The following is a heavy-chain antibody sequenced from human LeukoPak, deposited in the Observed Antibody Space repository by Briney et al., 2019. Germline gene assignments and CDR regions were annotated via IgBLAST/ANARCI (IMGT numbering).Heavy chain of an antibody. D-gene: IGHD5-12*01. CDR1: GGSISSGGYY. J-gene: IGHJ3*02. CDR2: IYYSGST. CDR3: AATVDIVATAGHDAFGI. Sequence: SQTLSLTCTVSGGSISSGGYYWSWIRQHPGKGLEWIGYIYYSGSTYYNPSLKSRVTISVDASKNQFSLKLSSVTAADTAVYYCAATVDIVATAGHDAFGIWGQGTMVTVSS. V-gene: IGHV4-31*03.